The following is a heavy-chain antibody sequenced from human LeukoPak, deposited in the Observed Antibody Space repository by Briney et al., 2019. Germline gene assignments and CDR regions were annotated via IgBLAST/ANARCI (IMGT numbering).Heavy chain of an antibody. CDR1: GFTFSDYY. J-gene: IGHJ6*02. D-gene: IGHD3-9*01. CDR3: ARISGYDILTGYYPAADVYYYYGMDV. CDR2: ISSSGSTI. V-gene: IGHV3-11*01. Sequence: GGSLRLSCAASGFTFSDYYMSWIRQAPGKGLEWVSYISSSGSTIYYADSVKGRFTISRDNAKNSLYLQMNSLRAEDTAVYYCARISGYDILTGYYPAADVYYYYGMDVWGQGTTVTVSS.